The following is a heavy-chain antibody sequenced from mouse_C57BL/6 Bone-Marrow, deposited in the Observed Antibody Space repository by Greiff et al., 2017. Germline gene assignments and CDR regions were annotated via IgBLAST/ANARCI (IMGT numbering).Heavy chain of an antibody. CDR1: GYSITSGYY. CDR2: ISYDGSN. J-gene: IGHJ2*01. Sequence: EVQLQQSGPGLVKPSQSLSLTCSVTGYSITSGYYWNWIRQFPGNKLEWMGYISYDGSNNYNPSLKNRISITRDTSKNQFFLKLNSVTTEDTATYYCARYYGSKGYFDYWGQGTTLTVSS. V-gene: IGHV3-6*01. D-gene: IGHD1-1*01. CDR3: ARYYGSKGYFDY.